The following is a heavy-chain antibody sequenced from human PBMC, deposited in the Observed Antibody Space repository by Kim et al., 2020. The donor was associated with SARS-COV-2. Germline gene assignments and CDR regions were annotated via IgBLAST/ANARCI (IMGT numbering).Heavy chain of an antibody. CDR2: IKQDGSTK. CDR3: ARKMGIAVAGSFDY. Sequence: GGSLRLSCAASGFTFSSYWMSWVRQAPGKGLEWVANIKQDGSTKYYVDSVKGRFTISRDNAKNSLYLQMNSLRAEDTAVYYCARKMGIAVAGSFDYWGQGTLVTVSS. D-gene: IGHD6-19*01. CDR1: GFTFSSYW. V-gene: IGHV3-7*01. J-gene: IGHJ4*02.